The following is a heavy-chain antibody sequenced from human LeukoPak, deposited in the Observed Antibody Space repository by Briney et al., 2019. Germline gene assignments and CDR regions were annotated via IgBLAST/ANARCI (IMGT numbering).Heavy chain of an antibody. CDR2: INPSGGST. J-gene: IGHJ4*02. CDR3: ARGELPTYYYDSSGLIDY. V-gene: IGHV1-46*01. CDR1: GYTFTSYY. Sequence: ASVKVSCKASGYTFTSYYMHWVRQAPGQGLEWMGIINPSGGSTSYAQKFQGRVTMTRDMSTSTVYMELSSLRSEDTAVYYCARGELPTYYYDSSGLIDYWGQGTLVTVSS. D-gene: IGHD3-22*01.